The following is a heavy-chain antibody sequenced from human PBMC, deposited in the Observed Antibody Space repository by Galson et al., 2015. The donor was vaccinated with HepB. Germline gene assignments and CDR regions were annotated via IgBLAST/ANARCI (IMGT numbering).Heavy chain of an antibody. Sequence: SLRLSCAASGFTFGHYAIHWVRQAPGKGLEYVSAVSSDGGTTSYADSVKGRFTISRDNSKNTLYLQMNSLRTEDTAVYYCVPNIVATISFDSWGQGTLVTVSS. V-gene: IGHV3-64D*06. CDR1: GFTFGHYA. CDR3: VPNIVATISFDS. D-gene: IGHD5-12*01. J-gene: IGHJ4*02. CDR2: VSSDGGTT.